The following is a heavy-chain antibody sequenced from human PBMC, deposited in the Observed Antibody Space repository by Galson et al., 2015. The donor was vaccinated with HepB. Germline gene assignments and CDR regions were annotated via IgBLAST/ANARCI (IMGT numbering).Heavy chain of an antibody. CDR2: ISAYNGNT. CDR1: GYTFTSYG. V-gene: IGHV1-18*04. Sequence: SVKVSCKASGYTFTSYGISWVRQAPGQGLEWMGWISAYNGNTNYAQKLQGRVTMTTDTSTSTAYMELRSLRSDDTAVYYCARRPHSSSWYSWFDPWGQGTLVTVSS. J-gene: IGHJ5*02. D-gene: IGHD6-13*01. CDR3: ARRPHSSSWYSWFDP.